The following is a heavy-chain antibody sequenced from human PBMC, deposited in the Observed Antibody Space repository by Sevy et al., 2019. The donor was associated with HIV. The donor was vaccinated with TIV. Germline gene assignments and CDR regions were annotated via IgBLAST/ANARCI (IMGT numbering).Heavy chain of an antibody. V-gene: IGHV3-49*03. CDR3: TRGYHYDSSGYSDY. D-gene: IGHD3-22*01. Sequence: GGSLRLSCTGSGFTFGDYAMSWFRQAPGMGLEWVGFIRSKDYGGATEYAASVKCRFTISRDDSKSIADLQMNSLKTEDTAVYYCTRGYHYDSSGYSDYWGQGTLVTVSS. CDR1: GFTFGDYA. J-gene: IGHJ4*02. CDR2: IRSKDYGGAT.